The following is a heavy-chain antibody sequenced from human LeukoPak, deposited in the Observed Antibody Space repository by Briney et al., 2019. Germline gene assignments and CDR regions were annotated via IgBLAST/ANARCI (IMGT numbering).Heavy chain of an antibody. CDR3: ASSYCSSTSCYDLDY. D-gene: IGHD2-2*01. CDR1: GFTFSSDG. Sequence: GGSLGLSCAASGFTFSSDGMHWVRQAPGKGLEWVAVIWYDGSNKYYADSVKGRFTISRDNSKNTLYLQMNSLRAEDTAVYYCASSYCSSTSCYDLDYWGQGTLVTVSS. CDR2: IWYDGSNK. V-gene: IGHV3-33*01. J-gene: IGHJ4*02.